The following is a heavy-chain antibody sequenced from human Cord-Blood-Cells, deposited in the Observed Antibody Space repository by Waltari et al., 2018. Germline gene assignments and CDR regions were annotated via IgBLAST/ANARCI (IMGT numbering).Heavy chain of an antibody. CDR1: GYTFTSYG. Sequence: QVQLVQSGAEVKKPGASVKVSCKASGYTFTSYGISWVRQAPGQGLEGMGWISAYNGNTNYAQKLQGRVTMTTETSTSTAYMELRSLRSDDTAVYYCARGPAVVPAASHAFDIWGQGTMVTVSS. J-gene: IGHJ3*02. CDR2: ISAYNGNT. V-gene: IGHV1-18*01. D-gene: IGHD2-2*01. CDR3: ARGPAVVPAASHAFDI.